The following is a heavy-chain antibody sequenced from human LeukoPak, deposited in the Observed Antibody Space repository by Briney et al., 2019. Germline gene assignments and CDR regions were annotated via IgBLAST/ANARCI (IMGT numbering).Heavy chain of an antibody. Sequence: PGGSLRLSCAASGFTFSSYAMHWVRQAPGKGLEYVSAISSNGGSTYYANSVKGRFTISRDNAKNSLYLQMNSLRAEDTAVYYCARVEVFFAPGSYYYYMDVWGKGTTVTVSS. CDR2: ISSNGGST. CDR3: ARVEVFFAPGSYYYYMDV. J-gene: IGHJ6*03. V-gene: IGHV3-64*01. D-gene: IGHD2/OR15-2a*01. CDR1: GFTFSSYA.